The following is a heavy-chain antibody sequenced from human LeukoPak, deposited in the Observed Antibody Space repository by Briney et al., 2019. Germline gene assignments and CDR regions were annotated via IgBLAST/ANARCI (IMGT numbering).Heavy chain of an antibody. D-gene: IGHD2-2*02. CDR2: ISGSGGST. J-gene: IGHJ4*02. V-gene: IGHV3-23*01. CDR3: AKESSYTPSRSSGDY. CDR1: GFTFSSYA. Sequence: GGSLRLSCAASGFTFSSYAMSWVRQAPGKGLEWVSAISGSGGSTYYADPVKGRFTISRDNSKNTLYLQMNSLRAEDTAVYYCAKESSYTPSRSSGDYWGQGTLVTVSS.